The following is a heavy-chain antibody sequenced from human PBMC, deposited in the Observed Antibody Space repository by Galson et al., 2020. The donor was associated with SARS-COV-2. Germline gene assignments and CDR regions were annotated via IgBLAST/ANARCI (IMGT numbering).Heavy chain of an antibody. Sequence: SETLSLTCTVSRGSISSGGYYWSWIRQHPGKGLEWIGYIYYSGSTYYNPSLKSRVTISVDTSKNQFSLKLSSVTAADTAVYYCARDCLEAAAGSNWFDPWGQGTLVTVSS. D-gene: IGHD6-13*01. CDR2: IYYSGST. J-gene: IGHJ5*02. CDR3: ARDCLEAAAGSNWFDP. V-gene: IGHV4-31*03. CDR1: RGSISSGGYY.